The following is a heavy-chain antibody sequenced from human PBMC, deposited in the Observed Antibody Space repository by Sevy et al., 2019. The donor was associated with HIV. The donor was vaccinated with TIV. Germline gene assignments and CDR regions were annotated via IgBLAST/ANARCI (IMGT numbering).Heavy chain of an antibody. V-gene: IGHV3-11*04. CDR1: GFTFSDYY. J-gene: IGHJ3*02. Sequence: GGSLRLSCAASGFTFSDYYMTWVRQAPGKGLEWIAYISNSGRTTHNADSVDGRFTISGDNAKNSLYLKMNSLRVEDTAVYYCGRDRSASWIDAFDIWGRGARVTVSS. CDR3: GRDRSASWIDAFDI. D-gene: IGHD2-2*03. CDR2: ISNSGRTT.